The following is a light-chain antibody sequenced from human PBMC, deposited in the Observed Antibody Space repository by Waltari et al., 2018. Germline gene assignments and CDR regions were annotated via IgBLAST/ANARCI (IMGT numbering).Light chain of an antibody. CDR1: QSISSW. CDR2: KAS. J-gene: IGKJ2*01. CDR3: QQYNSWYT. Sequence: DIQMTQSPSTLSASVGDRVTITCRASQSISSWLAWYQQKPGKAPKLLIYKASSLESGVPSRVSGSGSGTEFTLTISSLQPDDFATYYCQQYNSWYTFGQGPKLEIK. V-gene: IGKV1-5*03.